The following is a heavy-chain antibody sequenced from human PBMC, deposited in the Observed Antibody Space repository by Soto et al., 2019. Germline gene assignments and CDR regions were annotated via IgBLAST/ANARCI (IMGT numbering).Heavy chain of an antibody. V-gene: IGHV4-4*02. J-gene: IGHJ5*02. CDR3: ARHSSYYYDSSAYYAS. CDR1: GAPISTGNW. CDR2: IYHGGNT. D-gene: IGHD3-22*01. Sequence: QVHLQESGPGLVQSSGTLSLTCGVSGAPISTGNWWTWVRQPPGKGLEWIGEIYHGGNTNYRPSRKSRVTISVDKAKNQSSLRLSSVTATDTAVYYCARHSSYYYDSSAYYASWGQGALVTVSS.